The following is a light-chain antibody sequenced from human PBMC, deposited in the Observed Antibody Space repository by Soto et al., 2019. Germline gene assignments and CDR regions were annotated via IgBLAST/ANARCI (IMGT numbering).Light chain of an antibody. CDR3: SSYTSINSYV. Sequence: QSVLTQPASVSGSPGQSITTSCTGTSSDVGGYNYVSWYQQHPGKAPKLMIYYVSHRPSGVSNRFSGSKSGNTASLTISGLQAEDEADYYCSSYTSINSYVFGTGTKVTVL. CDR2: YVS. V-gene: IGLV2-14*03. J-gene: IGLJ1*01. CDR1: SSDVGGYNY.